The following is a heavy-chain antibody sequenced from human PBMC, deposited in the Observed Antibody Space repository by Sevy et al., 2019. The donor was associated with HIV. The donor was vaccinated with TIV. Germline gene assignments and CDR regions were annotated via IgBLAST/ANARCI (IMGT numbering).Heavy chain of an antibody. J-gene: IGHJ6*02. CDR1: GYTFNRYG. CDR3: ARDSSTARSYYYYDGMDV. Sequence: ASVKVSCKASGYTFNRYGISWVRQAPGQGLEWMGWISAYNGNTNYAQKLERRVTMTTDTSTSTAYMGLRSLRSDDTAVYYCARDSSTARSYYYYDGMDVWGQGTTVTVSS. CDR2: ISAYNGNT. V-gene: IGHV1-18*01. D-gene: IGHD2-2*01.